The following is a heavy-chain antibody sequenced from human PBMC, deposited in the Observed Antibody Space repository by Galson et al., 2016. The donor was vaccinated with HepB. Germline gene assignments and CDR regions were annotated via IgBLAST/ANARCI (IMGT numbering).Heavy chain of an antibody. CDR3: ASSITEVQGIYFDY. D-gene: IGHD3-10*01. V-gene: IGHV1-18*01. CDR1: GYTFTSYG. Sequence: SVKVSCKASGYTFTSYGITWVRRAPGQGLQWMGWINTYNGNTNYAQTFQGRVTLTTDTSTTTAYMELRSLRSDDTAIYYCASSITEVQGIYFDYWGQGSLVTVSS. J-gene: IGHJ4*02. CDR2: INTYNGNT.